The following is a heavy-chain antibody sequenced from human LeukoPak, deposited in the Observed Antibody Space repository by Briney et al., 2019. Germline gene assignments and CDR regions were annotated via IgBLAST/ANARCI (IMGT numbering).Heavy chain of an antibody. J-gene: IGHJ6*02. Sequence: ASVKVSCKASGGTFSSYAISWVRQAPGQGLEWMGGIIPIFGTANYAQKFQGRVTITADESTSTAYMELSSLRSEDTAVYYCARDSRTQYSSSWYLEWGYYYYGMDVWGQGTTVTVSS. CDR3: ARDSRTQYSSSWYLEWGYYYYGMDV. D-gene: IGHD6-13*01. V-gene: IGHV1-69*13. CDR2: IIPIFGTA. CDR1: GGTFSSYA.